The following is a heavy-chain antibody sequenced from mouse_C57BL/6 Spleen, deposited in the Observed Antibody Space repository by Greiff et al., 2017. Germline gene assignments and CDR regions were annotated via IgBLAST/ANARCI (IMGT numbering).Heavy chain of an antibody. Sequence: QVQLQQSGAELVRPGASVTLSCKASGYTFTDYEMHWVKQTPVHGLEWIGAIDPETGGTAYNQKFKGKAILTADKSSSTAYMELRSLTSEDSAVYYCTRAGKRPLDYWGQGITLTVSS. CDR3: TRAGKRPLDY. D-gene: IGHD2-1*01. CDR2: IDPETGGT. J-gene: IGHJ2*01. V-gene: IGHV1-15*01. CDR1: GYTFTDYE.